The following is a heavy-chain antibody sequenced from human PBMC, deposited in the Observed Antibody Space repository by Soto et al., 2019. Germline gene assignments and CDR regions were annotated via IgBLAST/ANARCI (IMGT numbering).Heavy chain of an antibody. J-gene: IGHJ4*02. CDR3: AREDYGEYYFDY. CDR2: MSKDGSNK. CDR1: GFTFRVYS. Sequence: GGSLRLSCAASGFTFRVYSMHWVRQAPGKGLEWVAFMSKDGSNKYYADSVKGRFSISRDNSKYMLYLQMNSLRPEDTALYYCAREDYGEYYFDYWGQGSLVTVSS. D-gene: IGHD3-10*01. V-gene: IGHV3-30-3*01.